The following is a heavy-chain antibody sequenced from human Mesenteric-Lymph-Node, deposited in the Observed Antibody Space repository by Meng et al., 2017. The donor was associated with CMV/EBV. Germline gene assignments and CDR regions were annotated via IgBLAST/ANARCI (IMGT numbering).Heavy chain of an antibody. D-gene: IGHD2-2*01. CDR1: GFNFDDYD. CDR2: INRNGGSS. V-gene: IGHV3-20*01. CDR3: ARGGYCKSSNCYPLGNWFDP. Sequence: GESLEISCAASGFNFDDYDMSWVRQAPGRGLEWVSGINRNGGSSGYADSVKGRFTISRDNAKNFLYLQMNSLRAEDTALYHCARGGYCKSSNCYPLGNWFDPWGQGTLVTVSS. J-gene: IGHJ5*02.